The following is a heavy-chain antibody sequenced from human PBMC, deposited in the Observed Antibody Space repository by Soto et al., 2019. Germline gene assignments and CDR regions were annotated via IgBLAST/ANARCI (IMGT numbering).Heavy chain of an antibody. CDR3: AKDGPSAVAGYFDS. CDR2: ISGRAASP. J-gene: IGHJ4*02. Sequence: EVQLLESGGGLVQPGGSLRLSCVASGFTFSSYAMSWVRQSPGKGLEWVSGISGRAASPSYADSVKGRFTISRDKSKNTLFLQMNRLRAEDTAIYFCAKDGPSAVAGYFDSWGQGTLVTVSS. CDR1: GFTFSSYA. V-gene: IGHV3-23*01. D-gene: IGHD6-19*01.